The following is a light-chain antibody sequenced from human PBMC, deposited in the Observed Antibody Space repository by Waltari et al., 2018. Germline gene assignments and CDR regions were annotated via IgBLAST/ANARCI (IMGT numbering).Light chain of an antibody. CDR3: QQYGSSSWT. V-gene: IGKV3-20*01. Sequence: EIVLTQSPGTLSLSPGERDTISCRASQSVSSTYLAGYQQKPGKAPWVLIYGASSRATGIPDRFSGGGSRTDFTLTISILEPEDFAVYYCQQYGSSSWTFGQGTKVEIK. J-gene: IGKJ1*01. CDR2: GAS. CDR1: QSVSSTY.